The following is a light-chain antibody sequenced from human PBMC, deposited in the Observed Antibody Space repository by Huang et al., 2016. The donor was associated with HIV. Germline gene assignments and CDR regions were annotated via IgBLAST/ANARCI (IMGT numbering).Light chain of an antibody. Sequence: EILMTQPPATLSVSPGERVTLSCRASQSPSSQLGWYQQKRGQAPRLLIYGVSTRGSGVPARFSGSGSGTDFTLTINGLQSEDFATYYCQQYNGWPLTFGRGTEVEIK. CDR1: QSPSSQ. J-gene: IGKJ4*02. CDR2: GVS. V-gene: IGKV3-15*01. CDR3: QQYNGWPLT.